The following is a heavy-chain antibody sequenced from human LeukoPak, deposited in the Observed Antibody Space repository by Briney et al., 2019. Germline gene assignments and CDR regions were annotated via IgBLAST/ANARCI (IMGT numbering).Heavy chain of an antibody. CDR2: IYYSGSI. CDR3: ARKATTGPTKAAFDI. CDR1: GYSISSSNF. V-gene: IGHV4-28*05. Sequence: SDTLSLTCAVSGYSISSSNFWAWLRQPPGKGLEWFGHIYYSGSIYYNPSLKSRVTMSVDTSKNQFSLKLSSVTAVDTAVYYCARKATTGPTKAAFDIWGQGTMVTVSS. D-gene: IGHD4-17*01. J-gene: IGHJ3*02.